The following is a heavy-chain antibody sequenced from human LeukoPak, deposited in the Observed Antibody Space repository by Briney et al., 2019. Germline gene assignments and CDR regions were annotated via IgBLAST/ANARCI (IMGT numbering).Heavy chain of an antibody. Sequence: SETLSLTCTVSGGSITNYYWSWIRQPPGKGLEWIGYMHYGGSTNNNPSLKSRVTISVDTSKNQFSLKVRSVTAADTAVYYCAKGEGDYWGQGTLVTVSS. CDR2: MHYGGST. D-gene: IGHD2-21*01. CDR1: GGSITNYY. CDR3: AKGEGDY. J-gene: IGHJ4*02. V-gene: IGHV4-59*01.